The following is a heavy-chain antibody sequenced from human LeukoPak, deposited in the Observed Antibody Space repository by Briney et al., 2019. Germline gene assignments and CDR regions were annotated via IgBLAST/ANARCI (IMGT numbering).Heavy chain of an antibody. CDR1: GYTFTGYY. CDR3: ARDLPPIVVVIPTSYSDY. CDR2: INPNSGGT. V-gene: IGHV1-2*02. J-gene: IGHJ4*02. Sequence: ASVKVSCKASGYTFTGYYMHWVRQAPGQGLEWMGWINPNSGGTNYAQKFQGRVTMTRDTSISTAYMELSRLRSDDTAGYYCARDLPPIVVVIPTSYSDYWSQRTLATASS. D-gene: IGHD3-22*01.